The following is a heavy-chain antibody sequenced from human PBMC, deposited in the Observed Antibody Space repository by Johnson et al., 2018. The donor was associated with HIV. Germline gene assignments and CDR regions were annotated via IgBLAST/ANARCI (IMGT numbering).Heavy chain of an antibody. V-gene: IGHV3-23*04. J-gene: IGHJ3*02. Sequence: VQLVESGGGVVQPGRSLRLSCAASGFTFSIYAMSWVRQAPGKGLEWVSAISGSGSTIYYADSVKGRFTISRDNAKNSLYLQMNSLRAEDTALYYCGRVGWATSDAFDIWGQGTMVTVSS. CDR2: ISGSGSTI. CDR1: GFTFSIYA. CDR3: GRVGWATSDAFDI. D-gene: IGHD5-12*01.